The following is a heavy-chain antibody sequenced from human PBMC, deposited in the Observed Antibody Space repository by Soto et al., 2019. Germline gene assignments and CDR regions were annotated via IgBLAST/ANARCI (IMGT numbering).Heavy chain of an antibody. V-gene: IGHV3-23*01. J-gene: IGHJ4*02. D-gene: IGHD3-3*01. CDR2: ISGSGGNT. CDR1: GFTFGSYV. Sequence: EVQLLESGGGLVQRGGSLRLSCRASGFTFGSYVMSWVRQAPGKGLEWVSSISGSGGNTYNAASVKGRFTISRDNSKSTLFLQMTSLRADDTAVYYCARGLPDSVFGVLIRFDDWGQGTLVTVSS. CDR3: ARGLPDSVFGVLIRFDD.